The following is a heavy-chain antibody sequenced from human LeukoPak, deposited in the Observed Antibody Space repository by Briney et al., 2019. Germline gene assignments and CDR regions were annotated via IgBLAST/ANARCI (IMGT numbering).Heavy chain of an antibody. J-gene: IGHJ4*02. CDR2: IYPGDSDT. CDR3: ARTRPNYGSGSYHSEMFDY. D-gene: IGHD3-10*01. Sequence: GESLKISCKGSGYSFTSYWIGWVRQMPGKGLEWMGIIYPGDSDTRYSPSFQGQVTISADKSISTAYLQWSSLKASDTAMYYCARTRPNYGSGSYHSEMFDYWGQGTLVTVSS. V-gene: IGHV5-51*01. CDR1: GYSFTSYW.